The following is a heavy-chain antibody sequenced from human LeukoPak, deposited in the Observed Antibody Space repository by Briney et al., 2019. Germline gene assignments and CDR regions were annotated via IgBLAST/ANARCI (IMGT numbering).Heavy chain of an antibody. CDR1: GWTVRSYS. CDR3: ARDDSYYDSDGYWDVFDI. D-gene: IGHD3-22*01. CDR2: ISISFGIF. Sequence: GGSLRLSCAASGWTVRSYSMAWVRPAPGKGLEWVSYISISFGIFKYSSVLKGRFATSKDNDKNSLYLQMNSLTDEDTALYCCARDDSYYDSDGYWDVFDIWGQGTMVTVSS. V-gene: IGHV3-48*02. J-gene: IGHJ3*02.